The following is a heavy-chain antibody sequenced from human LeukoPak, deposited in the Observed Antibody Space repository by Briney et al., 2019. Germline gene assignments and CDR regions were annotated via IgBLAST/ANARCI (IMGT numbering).Heavy chain of an antibody. CDR3: ARVGQSGGTGDYYGMDV. CDR2: IYYSGST. D-gene: IGHD2-15*01. J-gene: IGHJ6*02. CDR1: GGSISSYY. V-gene: IGHV4-59*01. Sequence: PSETLSLTCTASGGSISSYYWSWIRQPPGKGLEWIGYIYYSGSTNYNPSLKSRVTISVDTSKNQFSLKLSSVTAADTAVYYCARVGQSGGTGDYYGMDVWGQGTTVTVSS.